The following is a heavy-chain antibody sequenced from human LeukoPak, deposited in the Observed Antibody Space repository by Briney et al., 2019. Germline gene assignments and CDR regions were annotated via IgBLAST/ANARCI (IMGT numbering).Heavy chain of an antibody. CDR1: GGPISRYY. J-gene: IGHJ3*02. V-gene: IGHV4-59*08. Sequence: SETVSLTCTVSGGPISRYYWSWIRQPPGKGLEWIGYIYYSGSTNYNPSLKSRVTISVDTSKNQFSLKLSSVTAADTAVYYCARLARVFTVTTVGDAFDIWGQGTMGTVSS. CDR3: ARLARVFTVTTVGDAFDI. D-gene: IGHD4-17*01. CDR2: IYYSGST.